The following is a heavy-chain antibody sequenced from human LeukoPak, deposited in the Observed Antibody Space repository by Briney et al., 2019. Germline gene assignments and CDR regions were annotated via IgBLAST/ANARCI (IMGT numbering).Heavy chain of an antibody. Sequence: GGSPRLSSAASGFTSSRISIDSVCQAPGKGLEWVAVIWYDGSNKYYADSVKGRFTISRDISKNTLYLQMNSLRAEDTAVYYCVKVRERKSAPNFVCWGQGTLVTVSS. CDR3: VKVRERKSAPNFVC. V-gene: IGHV3-33*06. CDR1: GFTSSRIS. CDR2: IWYDGSNK. J-gene: IGHJ4*02.